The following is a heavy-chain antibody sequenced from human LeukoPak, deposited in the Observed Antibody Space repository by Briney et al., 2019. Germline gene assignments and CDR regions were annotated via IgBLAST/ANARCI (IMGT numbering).Heavy chain of an antibody. CDR1: GGSISSYY. Sequence: SETLSLTCTVSGGSISSYYWSWIRQPPGKGLEWIGYIYYSGSTNYNPSLESRVTISVDTSKNQFSLKLSSVTAADTAVYYCARDLRAVAGTPTHFQHWGQGTLVTVSS. D-gene: IGHD6-19*01. V-gene: IGHV4-59*01. CDR3: ARDLRAVAGTPTHFQH. J-gene: IGHJ1*01. CDR2: IYYSGST.